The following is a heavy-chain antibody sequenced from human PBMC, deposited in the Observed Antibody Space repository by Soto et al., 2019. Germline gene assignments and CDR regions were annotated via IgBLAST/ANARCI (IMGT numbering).Heavy chain of an antibody. Sequence: PSETLSLTCTVSGGSITSYYWSWLRQPAGKGLEWIGHIYPSGTTNYNPSLKSRVTMSVDTSKTHFSLKLSSVTAADTAVYYCARESRSDCRSATCYSWFDPWRQGTLVAVST. CDR1: GGSITSYY. J-gene: IGHJ5*02. D-gene: IGHD2-2*01. CDR3: ARESRSDCRSATCYSWFDP. CDR2: IYPSGTT. V-gene: IGHV4-4*07.